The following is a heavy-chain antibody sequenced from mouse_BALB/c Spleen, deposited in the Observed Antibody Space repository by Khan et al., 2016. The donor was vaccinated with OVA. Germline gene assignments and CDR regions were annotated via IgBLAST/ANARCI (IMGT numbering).Heavy chain of an antibody. J-gene: IGHJ3*01. V-gene: IGHV5-6*01. Sequence: EVELVESGGDVVKPGGSLKLSCAASGFTFSTYGMSWVRQTPDKRLEWVATVSTGGDYTYYQDTVKGRFTISRDNAKNTLYLQMSSLKSEDTAMFYCARLAYYYDSEGFDYWGQGTLVTVSA. D-gene: IGHD1-1*01. CDR2: VSTGGDYT. CDR3: ARLAYYYDSEGFDY. CDR1: GFTFSTYG.